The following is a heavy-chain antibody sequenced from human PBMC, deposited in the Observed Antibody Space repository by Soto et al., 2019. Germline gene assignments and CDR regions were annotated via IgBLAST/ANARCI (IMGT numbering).Heavy chain of an antibody. CDR2: IYYSGST. D-gene: IGHD3-3*01. J-gene: IGHJ4*02. CDR1: GGSISGSSDY. V-gene: IGHV4-39*01. Sequence: SETQSLTCTVSGGSISGSSDYWGWIRQPPGKGLEWIGSIYYSGSTYYNPSLKSRVTISVDTSKNQFSLKLSSVTAADTAVYYCARPVTYYDFWSGYYTGSWGQGTLVTSPQ. CDR3: ARPVTYYDFWSGYYTGS.